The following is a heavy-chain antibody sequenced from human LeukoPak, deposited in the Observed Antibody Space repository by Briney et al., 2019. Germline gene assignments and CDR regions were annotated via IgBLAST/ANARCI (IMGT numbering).Heavy chain of an antibody. V-gene: IGHV4-39*07. Sequence: SETLSLTCTVSGGSTSSSSYYWGWIRQPPGKGLEWIGSIYYSGSTYYNPSLKSRVTISVDTSKNQFSLKLSSVTAADTAVYYCARDRSSYYDILTGYYSNWFDPWGQGTLVTVSS. CDR2: IYYSGST. CDR1: GGSTSSSSYY. J-gene: IGHJ5*02. CDR3: ARDRSSYYDILTGYYSNWFDP. D-gene: IGHD3-9*01.